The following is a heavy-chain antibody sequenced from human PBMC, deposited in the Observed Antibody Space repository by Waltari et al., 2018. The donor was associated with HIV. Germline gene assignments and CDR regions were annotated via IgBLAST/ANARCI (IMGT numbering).Heavy chain of an antibody. CDR3: ARLTHYYDTSGPDYYYGMDV. J-gene: IGHJ6*02. CDR1: GNTFTRYG. Sequence: QVQLVQSGAEVKKPGASVKVSCKASGNTFTRYGISWVRKAPGQGLEWMGWISAYNVNTNYAQKLQGRVSMTTETSTSTAYMELRSLRSDDTAVYYCARLTHYYDTSGPDYYYGMDVWGQGTTVTVSS. CDR2: ISAYNVNT. V-gene: IGHV1-18*01. D-gene: IGHD3-22*01.